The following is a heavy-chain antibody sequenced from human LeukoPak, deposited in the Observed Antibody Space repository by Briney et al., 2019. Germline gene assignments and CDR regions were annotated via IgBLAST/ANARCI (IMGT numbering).Heavy chain of an antibody. CDR2: ISAYNGNT. CDR1: GYTFTSYG. D-gene: IGHD3-3*01. CDR3: ARDSLRFLEWLLGLDHYYYYGMDV. J-gene: IGHJ6*02. Sequence: GASVKVSCKASGYTFTSYGISWVRQAPGQGLEWMGWISAYNGNTNYAQKLQGRVTMTTDTSTSTAYMELRSLRSDDTAVYYCARDSLRFLEWLLGLDHYYYYGMDVWGQGTTVTVSS. V-gene: IGHV1-18*01.